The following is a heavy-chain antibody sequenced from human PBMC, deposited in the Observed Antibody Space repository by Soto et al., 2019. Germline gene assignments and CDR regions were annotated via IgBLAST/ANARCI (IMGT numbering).Heavy chain of an antibody. CDR3: ARGQVVAAQH. J-gene: IGHJ4*02. CDR2: IYHSGST. V-gene: IGHV4-30-2*01. CDR1: GGSISSGGYS. Sequence: QLQLQESGSGLVKPSQTLSLTCAVSGGSISSGGYSWSWIRQPPGKGLEWNGYIYHSGSTYYNPSLRSRVTISVERSKNQFSLKLSSVAAADTAVYYCARGQVVAAQHWGQGTLVTVSS. D-gene: IGHD2-15*01.